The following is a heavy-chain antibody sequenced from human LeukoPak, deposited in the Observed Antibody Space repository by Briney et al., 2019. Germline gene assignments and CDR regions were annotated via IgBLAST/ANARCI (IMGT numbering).Heavy chain of an antibody. CDR2: IRYDGSNK. J-gene: IGHJ4*02. Sequence: GGSLRLSCAASGFTFSTYGMHWVRQAPGKGLEWVAFIRYDGSNKYYADSVKGRFTISRDNSKNTLYLQMNSLRAEDTAVYYCATPYYYGSGNYWPFDYWGQGTLVTVSS. CDR3: ATPYYYGSGNYWPFDY. V-gene: IGHV3-30*02. CDR1: GFTFSTYG. D-gene: IGHD3-10*01.